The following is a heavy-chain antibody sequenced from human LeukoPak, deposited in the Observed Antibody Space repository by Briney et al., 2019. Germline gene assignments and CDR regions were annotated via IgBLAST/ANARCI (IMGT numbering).Heavy chain of an antibody. D-gene: IGHD1-1*01. CDR2: ISSSGSTI. V-gene: IGHV3-48*01. CDR3: ARVPTTYGMDV. Sequence: GGSLRLSCAASGFTFSSYSMNWVRQAPGKGLEWVSYISSSGSTISHADSVQGRFTVSRDDAKNSLYLQMNSLRAEDTAVYYCARVPTTYGMDVWGQGTTVTVSS. J-gene: IGHJ6*02. CDR1: GFTFSSYS.